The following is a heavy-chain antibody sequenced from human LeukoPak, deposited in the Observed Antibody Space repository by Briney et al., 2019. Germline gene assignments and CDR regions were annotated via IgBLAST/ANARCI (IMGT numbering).Heavy chain of an antibody. CDR2: IYHSGST. CDR1: GYSIISGYL. J-gene: IGHJ4*02. D-gene: IGHD3-22*01. Sequence: PSETLSLTCAVSGYSIISGYLWAWIRQPPGKGLEWIGNIYHSGSTYYNPSLKSRVTISVDTSKNQFSLKLSSVTAADTAVYYCARYYYDSSGYYEANFDEWSEGTPVTVSS. CDR3: ARYYYDSSGYYEANFDE. V-gene: IGHV4-38-2*01.